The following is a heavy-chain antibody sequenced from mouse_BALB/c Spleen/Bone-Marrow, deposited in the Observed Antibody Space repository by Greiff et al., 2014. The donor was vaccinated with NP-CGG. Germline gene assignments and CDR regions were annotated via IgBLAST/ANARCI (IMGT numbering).Heavy chain of an antibody. V-gene: IGHV14-3*02. CDR3: ARVKLWSYAMDY. CDR2: IDPANGNT. CDR1: GFNIKDTY. J-gene: IGHJ4*01. Sequence: GQLKGSGAELVKTGGSGKLSCTAFGFNIKDTYMPWGEQRPEQGLGGIGRIDPANGNTKYDPKFQGKATITADTSSNTAYLQLSSLTSEDTAVYYCARVKLWSYAMDYWGQGTSVTVSS. D-gene: IGHD1-1*02.